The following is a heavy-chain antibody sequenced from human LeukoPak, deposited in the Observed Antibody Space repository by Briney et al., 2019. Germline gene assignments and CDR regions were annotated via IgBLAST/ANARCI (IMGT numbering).Heavy chain of an antibody. V-gene: IGHV1-69*04. CDR2: IIPILGIA. CDR3: ARGSRNSGLDY. Sequence: SVKVSCKASGYTFSSYAISWVRQAPGQGLEWMGRIIPILGIANYAQKFQGRVTITADKSTSTAYMELSSLRSEDTAVYYCARGSRNSGLDYWGQGTLVTVSS. J-gene: IGHJ4*02. D-gene: IGHD6-19*01. CDR1: GYTFSSYA.